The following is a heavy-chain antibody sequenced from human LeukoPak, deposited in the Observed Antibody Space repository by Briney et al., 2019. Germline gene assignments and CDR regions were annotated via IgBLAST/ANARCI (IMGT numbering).Heavy chain of an antibody. Sequence: PSETLSLTCTVSGGSISSSSYYWGWIRQPPGKGLEWIGSIYYSGSTYYNPSLKSRVTISVDTSKNQFSLKLSSVTAADTAVYYCAREANSGWYSFPDYWGQGTLVTVSS. J-gene: IGHJ4*02. CDR1: GGSISSSSYY. CDR2: IYYSGST. CDR3: AREANSGWYSFPDY. D-gene: IGHD6-19*01. V-gene: IGHV4-39*02.